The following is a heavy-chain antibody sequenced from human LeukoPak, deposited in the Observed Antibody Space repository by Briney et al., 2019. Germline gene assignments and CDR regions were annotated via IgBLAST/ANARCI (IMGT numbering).Heavy chain of an antibody. Sequence: GGSLRLSCAASGFTVSSNYMSWVRQAPGKGLEWVSVIYSGGSTYYADSVKGRFTISRDNSKNTLYLQMNSLRAEDTAVYYCARDTGRSSSSYWGQGTLVTVSS. D-gene: IGHD6-6*01. V-gene: IGHV3-66*02. CDR1: GFTVSSNY. J-gene: IGHJ4*02. CDR2: IYSGGST. CDR3: ARDTGRSSSSY.